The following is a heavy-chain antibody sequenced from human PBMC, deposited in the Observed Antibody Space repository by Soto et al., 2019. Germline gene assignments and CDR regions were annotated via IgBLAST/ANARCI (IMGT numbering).Heavy chain of an antibody. CDR2: IYYSGST. D-gene: IGHD6-13*01. Sequence: ASETLSLTCTVSGGSISSSSYYWGWIRQPPGKGLEWIGSIYYSGSTYYNPSLKSRVTISVDTSKNQFSLKLSSVTAADTAVYYCARSRSGSWKYFDHWGQRTLVTVSS. V-gene: IGHV4-39*01. J-gene: IGHJ4*02. CDR3: ARSRSGSWKYFDH. CDR1: GGSISSSSYY.